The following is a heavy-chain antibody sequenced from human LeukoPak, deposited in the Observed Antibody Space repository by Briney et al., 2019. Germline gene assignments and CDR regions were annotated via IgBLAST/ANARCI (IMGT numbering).Heavy chain of an antibody. CDR3: AKIFDGSGYPYFDS. CDR2: ISSSGGRT. CDR1: RFTFSTYA. V-gene: IGHV3-23*01. D-gene: IGHD3-22*01. Sequence: GGSLRLSCAASRFTFSTYAMSWVRQAPGKGLERVSGISSSGGRTYYADSVMGRFTISRDNSKNTLYLQMHSLRAEDTALYYCAKIFDGSGYPYFDSWGQGTLVTVSS. J-gene: IGHJ4*02.